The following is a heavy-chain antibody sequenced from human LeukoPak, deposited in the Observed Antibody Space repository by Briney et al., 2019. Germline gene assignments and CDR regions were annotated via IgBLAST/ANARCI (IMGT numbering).Heavy chain of an antibody. CDR1: GYTFTGCY. CDR2: INPNSGGT. Sequence: ASVKVSCKASGYTFTGCYMHWVRQAPGQGLEWMGWINPNSGGTDYAQKFQGRVTMTRDTSISTAYMELSRLRSDDTAVYYCARGGNNTMVRGVIITVPFDYWGQGTLVTVSS. J-gene: IGHJ4*02. D-gene: IGHD3-10*01. V-gene: IGHV1-2*02. CDR3: ARGGNNTMVRGVIITVPFDY.